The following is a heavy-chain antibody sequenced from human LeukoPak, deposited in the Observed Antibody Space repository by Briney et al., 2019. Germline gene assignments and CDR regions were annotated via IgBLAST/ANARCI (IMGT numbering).Heavy chain of an antibody. CDR2: INDSGSI. CDR1: GESLRTSY. CDR3: ARGSPLDWYFDL. V-gene: IGHV4-34*01. Sequence: SETLSLTCAFSGESLRTSYWTWIRQSPGKGLEWIGEINDSGSINDNPSLKSRVTISVDTSGNQFSLKLTSLTAADTAVYYCARGSPLDWYFDLWGRGTLVTVSS. J-gene: IGHJ2*01.